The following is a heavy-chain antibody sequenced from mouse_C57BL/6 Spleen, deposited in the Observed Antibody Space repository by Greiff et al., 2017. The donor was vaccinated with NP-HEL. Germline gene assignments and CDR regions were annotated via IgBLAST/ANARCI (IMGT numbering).Heavy chain of an antibody. V-gene: IGHV14-4*01. CDR2: IDPENGDT. Sequence: EVQLQQSGAELVRPGASVKLSCTASGFNIKDDYMHWVKQRPEQGLEWIGWIDPENGDTEYASKFQGKATITADTSSNTAYLQLSSLTSEDTAVYYCTSITTVENWGQGTLVTVSA. J-gene: IGHJ3*01. CDR3: TSITTVEN. CDR1: GFNIKDDY. D-gene: IGHD1-1*01.